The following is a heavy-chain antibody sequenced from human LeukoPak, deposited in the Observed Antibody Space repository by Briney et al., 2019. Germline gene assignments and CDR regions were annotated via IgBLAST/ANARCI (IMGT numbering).Heavy chain of an antibody. CDR3: ARDYGGSSPFDY. CDR2: ISSSGSTI. V-gene: IGHV3-48*03. Sequence: GGTLRLSCAASGFTFSSYEMHWVRQAPGKGLEWVSYISSSGSTIYYADSVKGRFTISRDNAKNSLYLQMNSLRAEDTAVYYCARDYGGSSPFDYWGQGTLVTVSS. J-gene: IGHJ4*02. CDR1: GFTFSSYE. D-gene: IGHD4-23*01.